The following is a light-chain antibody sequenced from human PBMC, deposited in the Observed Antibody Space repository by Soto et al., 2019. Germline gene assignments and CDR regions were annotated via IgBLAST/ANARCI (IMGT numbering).Light chain of an antibody. J-gene: IGKJ4*01. CDR2: GAS. Sequence: DIVMTQSPATLSVSPGERGTLSCRASQSVSSDLAWYQQKPGQAPRLLIYGASTRATGIPARFSGSGSGAEFTLTISSLQSEDFAVYYCQQYYNWPLTFGGGTKVEIQ. CDR1: QSVSSD. CDR3: QQYYNWPLT. V-gene: IGKV3-15*01.